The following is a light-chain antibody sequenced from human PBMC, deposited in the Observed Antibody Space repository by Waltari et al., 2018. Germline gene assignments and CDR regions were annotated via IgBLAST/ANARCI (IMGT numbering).Light chain of an antibody. CDR3: QQYYSVPPLT. CDR2: AAS. Sequence: DIQMTQSPSSLSASVRDRVTITCRARQGISNSLAWYQQKPGRAPKLLLYAASRLETGVPSRFSGSGSGTDYTLTISSLQPEDFATYYCQQYYSVPPLTFGGGTKVEIK. J-gene: IGKJ4*01. V-gene: IGKV1-NL1*01. CDR1: QGISNS.